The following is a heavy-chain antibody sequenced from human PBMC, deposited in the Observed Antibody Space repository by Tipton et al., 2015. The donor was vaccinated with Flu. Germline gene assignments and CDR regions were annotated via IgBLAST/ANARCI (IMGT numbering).Heavy chain of an antibody. D-gene: IGHD3-10*01. CDR2: ISSGGSSI. CDR1: GFLFSSYE. CDR3: ARVWGGWFDP. Sequence: SLRLSCAASGFLFSSYEMTWVRQAPGKGLEWVSYISSGGSSIYYADSVKGRFTISRDNAKNSLYLQMNNLRVEDTSVYYCARVWGGWFDPWGQGTLVTVSS. V-gene: IGHV3-48*03. J-gene: IGHJ5*02.